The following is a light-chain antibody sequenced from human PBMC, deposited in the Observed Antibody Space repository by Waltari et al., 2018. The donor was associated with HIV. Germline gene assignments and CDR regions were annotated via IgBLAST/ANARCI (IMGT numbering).Light chain of an antibody. CDR3: QHRADWAKT. Sequence: EIVLTQSPATLSLSPGERATLSCRASQSVSSRYLAWYQQKPGQAPRLVIYNVSKRATGIPDRFTGSGSGTDFTLTINSLEPEDFAVYYCQHRADWAKTFGQGTKVEAK. V-gene: IGKV3D-20*02. CDR2: NVS. CDR1: QSVSSRY. J-gene: IGKJ1*01.